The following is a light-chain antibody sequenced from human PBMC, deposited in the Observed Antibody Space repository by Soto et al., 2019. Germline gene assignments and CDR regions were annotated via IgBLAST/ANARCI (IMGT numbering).Light chain of an antibody. Sequence: ALTQPASVSGSPGQSITISCTGTSSDVGGYNYVSWYQHHPGKAPKLMIYDVSNRPSGVSNRFSGSKSGNTASLTISGLQAEDEADYYCSSYTSSSTVVFGGGTKLTVL. CDR3: SSYTSSSTVV. CDR2: DVS. V-gene: IGLV2-14*03. CDR1: SSDVGGYNY. J-gene: IGLJ3*02.